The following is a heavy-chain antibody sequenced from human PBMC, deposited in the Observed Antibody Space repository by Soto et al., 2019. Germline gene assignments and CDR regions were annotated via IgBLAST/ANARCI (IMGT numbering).Heavy chain of an antibody. V-gene: IGHV3-43*01. J-gene: IGHJ5*02. D-gene: IGHD6-19*01. CDR3: AKDSEAVAGTGNWFDP. CDR1: GFTFDDYT. Sequence: GGSLRLSCAASGFTFDDYTMHWVRQAPGKGLEWVSLISWDGGSTYYADSVKGRFTISRDNSKNSLYLQMNSLRTEDTALYYCAKDSEAVAGTGNWFDPWGQGTLVTVSS. CDR2: ISWDGGST.